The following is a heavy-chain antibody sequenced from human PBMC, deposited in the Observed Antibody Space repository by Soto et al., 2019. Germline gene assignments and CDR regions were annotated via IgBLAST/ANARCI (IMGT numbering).Heavy chain of an antibody. CDR3: ASWLRGLRFLDN. J-gene: IGHJ4*02. Sequence: SETLSLTCTVSGGSIRSGGHYWTWIRQRPGKGLQWIGNIYYTGETYYSPSLKSRVTISVDTSKNQFFLTLSSVTAADTGVYYCASWLRGLRFLDNWGQGNLVTVSS. V-gene: IGHV4-31*03. CDR1: GGSIRSGGHY. CDR2: IYYTGET. D-gene: IGHD5-12*01.